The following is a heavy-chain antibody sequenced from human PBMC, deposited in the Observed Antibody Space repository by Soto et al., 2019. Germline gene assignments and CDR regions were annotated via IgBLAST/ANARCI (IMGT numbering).Heavy chain of an antibody. CDR3: AKEDGGDV. Sequence: PGVSPRLSCVPSEFTFSNESMSWVRQAPGKGLEWVSTITGSGVTTYYADSVKGRFTISRDNSKNPLYLQMNSLRAEATAVYYCAKEDGGDVWGQGTTVNVSS. V-gene: IGHV3-23*01. CDR2: ITGSGVTT. J-gene: IGHJ6*02. CDR1: EFTFSNES.